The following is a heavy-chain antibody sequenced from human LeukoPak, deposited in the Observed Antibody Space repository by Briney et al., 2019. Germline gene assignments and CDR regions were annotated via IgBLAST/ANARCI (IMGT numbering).Heavy chain of an antibody. Sequence: GGSLRLSCAASGFTFSSYEMNWVRQAPGKGLERVSYISSSGSTIYYADSVKGRFTISRDNAKNSLYLQMNSLRAEDTAVYYCAIGIYYFDYWGQGTLVTVSS. D-gene: IGHD1-14*01. CDR3: AIGIYYFDY. CDR1: GFTFSSYE. J-gene: IGHJ4*02. V-gene: IGHV3-48*03. CDR2: ISSSGSTI.